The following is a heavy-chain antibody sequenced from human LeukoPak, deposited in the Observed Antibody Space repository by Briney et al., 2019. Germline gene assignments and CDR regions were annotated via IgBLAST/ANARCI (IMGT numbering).Heavy chain of an antibody. V-gene: IGHV4-59*01. CDR2: IYYSGST. CDR1: GGSISSYY. Sequence: SETLSLTCTVSGGSISSYYWSWIRQPPGKGLEGIGNIYYSGSTNYNPSLKSRVTISVDTSKNQFSLKLSSVTAADTAVYYCARVRRGYSGYAGAFDIWGQGTMVTVSS. D-gene: IGHD5-12*01. CDR3: ARVRRGYSGYAGAFDI. J-gene: IGHJ3*02.